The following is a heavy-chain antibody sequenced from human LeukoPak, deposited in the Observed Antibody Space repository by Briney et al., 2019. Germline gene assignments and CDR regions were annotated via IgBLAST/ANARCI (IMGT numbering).Heavy chain of an antibody. V-gene: IGHV3-30-3*01. D-gene: IGHD3-3*02. Sequence: GGFLRLSCAASGFTFSSYAMHWVRQAPGKGLEWVAVISYDGSNKYYADSVKGRFTISRDNSKNTLYLQMNSLRAEDTAVYYCARDPIFGAWSYYYYMDVWGKGTTVTVSS. CDR1: GFTFSSYA. CDR2: ISYDGSNK. J-gene: IGHJ6*03. CDR3: ARDPIFGAWSYYYYMDV.